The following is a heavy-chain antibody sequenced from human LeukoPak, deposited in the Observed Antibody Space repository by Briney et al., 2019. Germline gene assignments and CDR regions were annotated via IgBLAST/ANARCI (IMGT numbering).Heavy chain of an antibody. V-gene: IGHV4-39*07. CDR1: GGSISSSSYY. D-gene: IGHD6-6*01. CDR3: ARDLGAHFSYYYMDV. J-gene: IGHJ6*03. CDR2: IYYSGST. Sequence: SETLSLTCTVSGGSISSSSYYWGWIRQPPGKGLEWIGSIYYSGSTYYNPSLKSRVTISVDTSKNQFSLKLSSVTAADTAVYYCARDLGAHFSYYYMDVWGKGTTVTVSS.